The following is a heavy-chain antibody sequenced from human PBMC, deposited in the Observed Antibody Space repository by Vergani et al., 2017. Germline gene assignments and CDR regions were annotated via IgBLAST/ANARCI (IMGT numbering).Heavy chain of an antibody. D-gene: IGHD4-17*01. J-gene: IGHJ5*02. Sequence: QLQLQESGPGLVKPSETLSLTCTVSGGSISSSSYYWGWIRQPPGKGLEWIGSIYYSGSTYYNPSLKSRVTISVDTSKNQFSLKLSAVTAADTAVDYCARHADDYGDYGGFDPWGQGTLVTVSS. CDR2: IYYSGST. CDR3: ARHADDYGDYGGFDP. V-gene: IGHV4-39*01. CDR1: GGSISSSSYY.